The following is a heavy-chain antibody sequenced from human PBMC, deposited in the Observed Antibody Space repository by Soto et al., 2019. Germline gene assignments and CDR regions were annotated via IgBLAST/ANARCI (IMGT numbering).Heavy chain of an antibody. CDR2: IYPGDSDI. Sequence: GESLKISCKGSGYSFTSYGIGWVRQMPGKGLEWMGIIYPGDSDIRYSPSFQGQVTLSADMSISTAYLHWSSLKASDTAMYYCARLRGYQSNGYYYMYCFDYWGQGTLVTVSS. CDR3: ARLRGYQSNGYYYMYCFDY. J-gene: IGHJ4*02. CDR1: GYSFTSYG. V-gene: IGHV5-51*01. D-gene: IGHD3-22*01.